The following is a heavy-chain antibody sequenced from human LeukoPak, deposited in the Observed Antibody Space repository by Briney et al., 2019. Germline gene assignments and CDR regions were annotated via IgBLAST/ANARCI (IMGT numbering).Heavy chain of an antibody. CDR3: ATRAVAAPY. CDR1: GFTVGNNH. Sequence: PGGSLRLSCAASGFTVGNNHMNWVRQAPGKGLEWVSLTYSGGNTQYADSVKGRFIIFRDSSKNTLYLQMNSLRVEDTAVYYCATRAVAAPYWGQGTLVTVSS. J-gene: IGHJ4*02. CDR2: TYSGGNT. D-gene: IGHD6-19*01. V-gene: IGHV3-66*01.